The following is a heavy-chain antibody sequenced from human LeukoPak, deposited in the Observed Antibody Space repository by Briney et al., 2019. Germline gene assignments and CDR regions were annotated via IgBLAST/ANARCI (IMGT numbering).Heavy chain of an antibody. CDR1: GFTFSSYA. CDR2: ISYDGSNK. V-gene: IGHV3-30*04. Sequence: GGSLRLFCAASGFTFSSYAMHWVRQAPGKGLEWVAVISYDGSNKYYADSVKGRFTISRDNSKNTLYLQMNGLRAEDTAVYYCARDSLYSSSWYDYWGQGALVTVSS. D-gene: IGHD6-13*01. J-gene: IGHJ4*02. CDR3: ARDSLYSSSWYDY.